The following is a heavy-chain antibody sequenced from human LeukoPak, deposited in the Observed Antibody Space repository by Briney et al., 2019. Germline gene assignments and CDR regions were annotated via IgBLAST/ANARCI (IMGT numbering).Heavy chain of an antibody. CDR1: GFTVSSNY. J-gene: IGHJ4*02. V-gene: IGHV3-53*01. CDR3: ARGGPGYYDSSGYYSY. CDR2: IYSGGST. D-gene: IGHD3-22*01. Sequence: GGSLRLSCAASGFTVSSNYMSWVRQAPGKGLEWVSVIYSGGSTYYADSVKGRFTISRDNSKNTLYLQMNSLRAEDTAVYYCARGGPGYYDSSGYYSYWGQGTLVTVSS.